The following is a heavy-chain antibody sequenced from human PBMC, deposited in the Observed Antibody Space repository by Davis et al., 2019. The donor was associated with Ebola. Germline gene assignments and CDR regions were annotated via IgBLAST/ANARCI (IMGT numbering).Heavy chain of an antibody. CDR3: ARSDVEMATINSYWYFDL. D-gene: IGHD5-24*01. J-gene: IGHJ2*01. V-gene: IGHV3-21*01. CDR1: GFTFSSYS. CDR2: ISSSSSYI. Sequence: GGSLRLSCVASGFTFSSYSMNWVRQAPGKGLEWVSSISSSSSYIYYADSMKGRFTISRDNAKNSLYLQMNSLRDEDTAVYYCARSDVEMATINSYWYFDLWGRGTLVTVSS.